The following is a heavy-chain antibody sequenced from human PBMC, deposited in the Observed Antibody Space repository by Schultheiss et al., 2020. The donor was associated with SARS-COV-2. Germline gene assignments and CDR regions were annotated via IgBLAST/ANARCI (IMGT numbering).Heavy chain of an antibody. V-gene: IGHV3-64*01. CDR2: ISSNGGST. CDR3: ARVGSITGTIRYYGMDV. J-gene: IGHJ6*02. Sequence: GGSLRLSCAASGFTFSSYAMHWVRQAPGKGLEYVSAISSNGGSTYYANSLKGRFTISRDNSKNTLYLQMGSLRAEDMAVYYCARVGSITGTIRYYGMDVWGQGTTVTVSS. CDR1: GFTFSSYA. D-gene: IGHD1-7*01.